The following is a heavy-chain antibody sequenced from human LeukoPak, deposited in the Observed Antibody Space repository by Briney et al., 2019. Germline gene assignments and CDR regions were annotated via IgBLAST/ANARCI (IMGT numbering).Heavy chain of an antibody. CDR3: ARGYSSPVPNFDY. V-gene: IGHV1-18*01. J-gene: IGHJ4*02. CDR1: GYTFTSYG. D-gene: IGHD6-13*01. Sequence: ASVKVSCKASGYTFTSYGISWVRQAPGQGLEWMGWISAYNGNTNYAQKLQGRVTMTRDTSITTAYMELPSLTSDDTAVYYCARGYSSPVPNFDYWGQGTLVTVSS. CDR2: ISAYNGNT.